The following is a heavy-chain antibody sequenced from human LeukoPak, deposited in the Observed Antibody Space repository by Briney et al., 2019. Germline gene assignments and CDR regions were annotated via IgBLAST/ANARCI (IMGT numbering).Heavy chain of an antibody. CDR2: INPNSGGT. J-gene: IGHJ6*03. D-gene: IGHD1-7*01. CDR1: GYTFTCYY. CDR3: ARDSGTTITPDYYYYYMDV. V-gene: IGHV1-2*02. Sequence: ASVKVSFKASGYTFTCYYMHWVRQAPGQGLEWMGWINPNSGGTNYAQKFQGRVTMTSDTSISKAYMELSRLRSDDTAVYYCARDSGTTITPDYYYYYMDVWGKGTTVTVSS.